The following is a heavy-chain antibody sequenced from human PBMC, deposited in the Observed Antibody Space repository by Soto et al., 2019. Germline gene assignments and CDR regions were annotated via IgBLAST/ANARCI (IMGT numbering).Heavy chain of an antibody. V-gene: IGHV4-59*01. CDR2: IYYSGST. D-gene: IGHD3-22*01. J-gene: IGHJ4*02. Sequence: SETLSLTCTVSGGSISSYYWSWIRQPPGKGLEWIGYIYYSGSTNYNPSLKSRVTISVDTSKNQFSLKLSSVTAADTAVYYCARAGYYDSSGYPTFDYWGQGTLVTVSS. CDR1: GGSISSYY. CDR3: ARAGYYDSSGYPTFDY.